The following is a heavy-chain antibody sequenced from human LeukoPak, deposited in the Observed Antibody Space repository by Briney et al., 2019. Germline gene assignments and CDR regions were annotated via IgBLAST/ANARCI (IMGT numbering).Heavy chain of an antibody. D-gene: IGHD4-17*01. J-gene: IGHJ6*02. CDR1: GGSISSSSYY. CDR2: IYYSGST. CDR3: ARQGTVTTYYYYYYGMDV. Sequence: SETLSLPCTVSGGSISSSSYYWGWIRQPPGKGLEWIGSIYYSGSTYYNPSLKSRVTISVDTSKNQFSLKLSSVTAADTAVYYCARQGTVTTYYYYYYGMDVWGQGTTVTVSS. V-gene: IGHV4-39*01.